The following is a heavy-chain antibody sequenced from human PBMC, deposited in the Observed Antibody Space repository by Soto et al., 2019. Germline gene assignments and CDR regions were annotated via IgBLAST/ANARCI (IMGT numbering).Heavy chain of an antibody. V-gene: IGHV3-21*01. CDR2: ISSSSSYI. CDR1: GFTFSSYS. J-gene: IGHJ2*01. CDR3: ARGSLAHYYDSSGPSGWYFDL. D-gene: IGHD3-22*01. Sequence: GGSLRLSCAVSGFTFSSYSMNWVRQAPGKGLEWVSSISSSSSYIYYADSVKGRFTISRDNAKNSLYLQMNSLRAEDTAVYYCARGSLAHYYDSSGPSGWYFDLWGRGTLVTVSS.